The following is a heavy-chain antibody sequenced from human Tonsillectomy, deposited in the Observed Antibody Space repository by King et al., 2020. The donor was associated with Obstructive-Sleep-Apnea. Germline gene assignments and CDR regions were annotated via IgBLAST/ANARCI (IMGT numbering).Heavy chain of an antibody. Sequence: VQLQESGPGLVEPSQTLSLTCAVSGGSIRRGVYSWGWVRKPPGKGLEGMGYIYYSGGTHYNPSLKSRVTISVDTSKNQFSLKLSSVTAADTAVYYCASYDYGEIWGQGTLVTVSS. CDR2: IYYSGGT. J-gene: IGHJ4*02. D-gene: IGHD4-17*01. CDR3: ASYDYGEI. CDR1: GGSIRRGVYS. V-gene: IGHV4-30-4*07.